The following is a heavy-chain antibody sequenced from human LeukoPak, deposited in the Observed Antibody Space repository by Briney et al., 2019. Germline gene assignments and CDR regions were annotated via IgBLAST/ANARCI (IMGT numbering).Heavy chain of an antibody. CDR3: ARDTRYCSSTSCPNWYDP. D-gene: IGHD2-2*01. CDR1: GGSISSGGYY. J-gene: IGHJ5*02. Sequence: SQTLSLTCTVSGGSISSGGYYWSWIRQHPGKGLEWIGYIYYSGSTYYNPSLKSRVTISVDTSKNQFSLKLSSVTAADTAVYYCARDTRYCSSTSCPNWYDPWGQGTLVTVFS. CDR2: IYYSGST. V-gene: IGHV4-31*03.